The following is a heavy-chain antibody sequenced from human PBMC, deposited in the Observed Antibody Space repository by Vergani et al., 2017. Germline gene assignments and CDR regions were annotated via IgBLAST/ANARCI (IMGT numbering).Heavy chain of an antibody. D-gene: IGHD3-3*01. Sequence: QVQLQESGPGLVKPSETLSLTCTVSGGSISSYYWSWIRQPPGKGLEWIGYIYYSGSTNYNPSLKSRVTISVDTFKNQFSLKLSSVTAADTAVYYCARERGITIFGVENWFDPWGQGTLVTVSS. CDR2: IYYSGST. CDR1: GGSISSYY. J-gene: IGHJ5*02. V-gene: IGHV4-59*01. CDR3: ARERGITIFGVENWFDP.